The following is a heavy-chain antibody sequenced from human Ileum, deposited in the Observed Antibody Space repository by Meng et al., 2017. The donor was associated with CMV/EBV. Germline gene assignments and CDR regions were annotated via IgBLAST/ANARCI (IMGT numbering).Heavy chain of an antibody. CDR1: GFTFSIYA. CDR2: ISHDGSNK. V-gene: IGHV3-30-3*01. CDR3: AKDAYSTHESGDVNFDY. D-gene: IGHD4-11*01. Sequence: GGSLRLSCAASGFTFSIYAMHWVRQAPGKGLEWVAVISHDGSNKYYADSVKGRFTISRDNSKNTLYLQMNSLRAEDTALYYCAKDAYSTHESGDVNFDYWGQGTLVTVSS. J-gene: IGHJ4*02.